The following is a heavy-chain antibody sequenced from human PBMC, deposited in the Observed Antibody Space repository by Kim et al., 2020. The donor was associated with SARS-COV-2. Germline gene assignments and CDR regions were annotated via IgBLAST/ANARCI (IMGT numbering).Heavy chain of an antibody. CDR1: GLSVSGSQ. J-gene: IGHJ5*02. Sequence: GGSLRLSCAASGLSVSGSQMSWVRQAPGKGLEFLSVIYGGGTTDYADSVRGRFTISTDKVNNTLYLQMYSLRAEDSGVYYCAKENDVWSGSLDAWGQGSL. V-gene: IGHV3-66*01. D-gene: IGHD3-3*01. CDR2: IYGGGTT. CDR3: AKENDVWSGSLDA.